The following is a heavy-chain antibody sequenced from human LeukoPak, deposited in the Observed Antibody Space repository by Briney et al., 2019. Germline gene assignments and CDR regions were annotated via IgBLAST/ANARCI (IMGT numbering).Heavy chain of an antibody. CDR1: GGTFSSYA. V-gene: IGHV1-69*13. D-gene: IGHD4-23*01. J-gene: IGHJ4*02. CDR2: IIPIFDTT. Sequence: SVKVSCKASGGTFSSYAISWVRQAPGQGLEWMGGIIPIFDTTKNAQKFQDRVTISADASTSTAYMELSSLRSEDTAVYFCASSPLDDFGGHSGDAYFFDSWGQGTLVTVSS. CDR3: ASSPLDDFGGHSGDAYFFDS.